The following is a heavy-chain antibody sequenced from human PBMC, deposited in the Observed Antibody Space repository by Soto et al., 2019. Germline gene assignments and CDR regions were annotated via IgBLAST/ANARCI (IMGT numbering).Heavy chain of an antibody. V-gene: IGHV4-39*01. CDR1: GGSISSSSYY. J-gene: IGHJ4*02. Sequence: SETLSLTCTVSGGSISSSSYYWGWIRQPPGKGLEWIGSIYYSGSTYYNPSLKSRVTISVDTSKNQFSLKLSSVTAADTAVYYCARGIAVAGTKNFDYWGQGTLVTVS. D-gene: IGHD6-19*01. CDR3: ARGIAVAGTKNFDY. CDR2: IYYSGST.